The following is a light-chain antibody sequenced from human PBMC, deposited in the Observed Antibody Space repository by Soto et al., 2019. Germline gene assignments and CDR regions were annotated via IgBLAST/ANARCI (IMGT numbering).Light chain of an antibody. CDR1: QNVDIY. V-gene: IGKV3-11*01. CDR2: DAS. J-gene: IGKJ5*01. CDR3: QQQRNWPPLT. Sequence: VLTQSPATLSLSPGDRATLSCRASQNVDIYLAWYQQKPGQVPRLLIYDASNRETGVPPRFSGSGSGTDFTLTIISLEPADFLPYYCQQQRNWPPLTFGQGTRLEIK.